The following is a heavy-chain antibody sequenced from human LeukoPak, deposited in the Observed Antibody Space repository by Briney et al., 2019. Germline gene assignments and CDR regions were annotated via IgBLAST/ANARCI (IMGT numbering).Heavy chain of an antibody. CDR1: GGSISSYY. J-gene: IGHJ1*01. CDR2: IYTSGST. CDR3: ARVSSEPHAEYFQH. Sequence: PSETLSLTCTVSGGSISSYYWSWIRQPAGKGLEWIGRIYTSGSTNYNPSLKSRVTMSVDTSKNQFSLKLSSVTAADTAVYYCARVSSEPHAEYFQHWGQGTLVTVSS. V-gene: IGHV4-4*07. D-gene: IGHD6-19*01.